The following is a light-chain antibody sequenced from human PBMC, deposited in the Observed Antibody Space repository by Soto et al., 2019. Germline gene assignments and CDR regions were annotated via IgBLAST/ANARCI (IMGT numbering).Light chain of an antibody. CDR3: QQYGTSPLT. J-gene: IGKJ5*01. Sequence: EIVLTQSPGTLSLSPGERATLSCRASQTVTNNYLAWYQQKPGQAPRHLIHGASNRATAIQDRCSGSGSGTDFTLTISRLEPEYFAVYYCQQYGTSPLTFGQGTRLEIK. CDR2: GAS. V-gene: IGKV3-20*01. CDR1: QTVTNNY.